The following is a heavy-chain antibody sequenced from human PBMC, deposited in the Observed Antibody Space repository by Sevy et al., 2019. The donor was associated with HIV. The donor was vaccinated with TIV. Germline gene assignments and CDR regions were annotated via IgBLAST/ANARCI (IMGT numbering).Heavy chain of an antibody. D-gene: IGHD2-21*01. CDR1: GFTFSFYW. J-gene: IGHJ4*02. CDR3: ARKRPAYFDY. CDR2: INQDGSET. Sequence: GGSLRLSCAVSGFTFSFYWMIWVRQAPGKGLEWVANINQDGSETYYVDSVKGRFTISRDNAKNSLYLQMDSLRAEDTTVYYCARKRPAYFDYWGQGTLVTVSS. V-gene: IGHV3-7*03.